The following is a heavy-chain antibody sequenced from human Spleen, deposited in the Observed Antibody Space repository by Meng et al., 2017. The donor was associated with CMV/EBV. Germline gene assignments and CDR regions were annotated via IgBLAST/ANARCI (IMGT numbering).Heavy chain of an antibody. CDR3: AREFPYCSSTSCYSGAFDI. Sequence: SETLSLTCTVSGYSISSSGYYWGWIRQPPGKGLEWIGSIHYSGSTYYNLSLKSRVTISVDTSKNQFSLKLSSVTAADTAVYYCAREFPYCSSTSCYSGAFDIWGQGTMVTVSS. D-gene: IGHD2-2*01. CDR2: IHYSGST. V-gene: IGHV4-39*07. CDR1: GYSISSSGYY. J-gene: IGHJ3*02.